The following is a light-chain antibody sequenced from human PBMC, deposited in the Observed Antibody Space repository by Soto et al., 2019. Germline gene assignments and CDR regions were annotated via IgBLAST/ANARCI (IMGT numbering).Light chain of an antibody. CDR3: CSYAGIYSYV. J-gene: IGLJ1*01. CDR2: DIT. V-gene: IGLV2-11*01. Sequence: QSVLTQPRSVSGSPGQSVTISCTGTSSDVGRFEYVSWYQQHPGEAPKVVVYDITKRPSGVPERFSGSKSGNTASLTISGLQAEDEAEYNCCSYAGIYSYVFGTGTKVTV. CDR1: SSDVGRFEY.